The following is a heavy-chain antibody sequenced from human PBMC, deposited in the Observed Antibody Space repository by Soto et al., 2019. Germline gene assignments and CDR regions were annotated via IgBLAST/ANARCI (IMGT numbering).Heavy chain of an antibody. CDR1: GGSFSGYY. CDR3: ARAIAAAGTGWFDP. V-gene: IGHV4-34*01. J-gene: IGHJ5*02. CDR2: INHSGST. D-gene: IGHD6-13*01. Sequence: SETLSLTCAVYGGSFSGYYWSWIRQPPGKGLEWIGEINHSGSTNYNPSLKSRVTISVDTSKNQFSLKLSSVTAADTAVYYCARAIAAAGTGWFDPYGQATLVTVSS.